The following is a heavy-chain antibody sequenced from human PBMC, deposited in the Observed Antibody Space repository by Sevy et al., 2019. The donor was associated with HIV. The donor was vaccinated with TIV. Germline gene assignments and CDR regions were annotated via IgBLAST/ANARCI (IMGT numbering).Heavy chain of an antibody. CDR1: GGSISSYY. V-gene: IGHV4-4*07. CDR3: ARDRRGLQYNWFDP. J-gene: IGHJ5*02. CDR2: IYTSGST. Sequence: SETLSLTCTVSGGSISSYYWSWIRQPAGKGLEWIGRIYTSGSTNYNPSLKSRVTMSVDTSKNQFSLKLSSVTAADTAVYYCARDRRGLQYNWFDPWGRGTLVTVSS. D-gene: IGHD5-12*01.